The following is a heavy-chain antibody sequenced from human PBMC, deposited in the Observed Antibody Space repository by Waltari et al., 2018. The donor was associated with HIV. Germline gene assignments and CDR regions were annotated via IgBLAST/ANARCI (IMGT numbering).Heavy chain of an antibody. D-gene: IGHD2-21*02. J-gene: IGHJ6*02. CDR3: ATYCGGDCYPPNGYYGMDV. Sequence: QVQLVQSGAEVKKPGSSVKVSCKASGGTFSSYAISWVRQAPGPGLEWMGGIIPIFGTANYAQKFQGRVTITADESTSTAYMELSSLRSEDMAVYYCATYCGGDCYPPNGYYGMDVWGQGTTVTVSS. CDR1: GGTFSSYA. V-gene: IGHV1-69*01. CDR2: IIPIFGTA.